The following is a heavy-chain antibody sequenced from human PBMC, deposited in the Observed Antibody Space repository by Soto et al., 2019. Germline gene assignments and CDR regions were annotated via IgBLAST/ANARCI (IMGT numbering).Heavy chain of an antibody. CDR1: GGTFSSYA. J-gene: IGHJ6*02. D-gene: IGHD2-15*01. Sequence: GASVKVSCKASGGTFSSYAISWVRQAPGQGLEWMGGIIPIFGTANYAQKFQGRVTITAGESTSTAYMELSSLRSEDTAVYYCAISFGVVAATNYYYYGMDVWGQGTTVTVSS. CDR2: IIPIFGTA. CDR3: AISFGVVAATNYYYYGMDV. V-gene: IGHV1-69*13.